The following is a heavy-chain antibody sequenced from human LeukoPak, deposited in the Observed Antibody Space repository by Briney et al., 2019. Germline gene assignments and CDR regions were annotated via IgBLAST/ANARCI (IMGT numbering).Heavy chain of an antibody. D-gene: IGHD3-22*01. CDR3: ARGFDYYDRSGYYDY. CDR1: GFTFSSYG. J-gene: IGHJ4*02. CDR2: IWYDGSNK. Sequence: GGSLRLSCAASGFTFSSYGMHWVRQAPGKGLEWVAVIWYDGSNKYYADSVKGRFTISRDNSKNTLYLQMNSLRAEDTAVYYCARGFDYYDRSGYYDYWGQGTLVTVSS. V-gene: IGHV3-33*01.